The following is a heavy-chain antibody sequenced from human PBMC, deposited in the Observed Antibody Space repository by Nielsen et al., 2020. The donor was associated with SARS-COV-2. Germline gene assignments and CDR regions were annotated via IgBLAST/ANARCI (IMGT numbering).Heavy chain of an antibody. Sequence: KVSCKGSGYSFSSSWIGWVRQMPGKGLEWMGKIYPGDSDTRYTPSFQGQVTISVDTSISTAYLQWISLKSSDTAMYYCATIVSGHQWFWGLGTMVTVSS. CDR1: GYSFSSSW. V-gene: IGHV5-51*01. CDR2: IYPGDSDT. D-gene: IGHD3-22*01. J-gene: IGHJ4*02. CDR3: ATIVSGHQWF.